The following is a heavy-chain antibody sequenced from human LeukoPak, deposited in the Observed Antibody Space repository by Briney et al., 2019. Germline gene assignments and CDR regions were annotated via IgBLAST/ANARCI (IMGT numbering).Heavy chain of an antibody. V-gene: IGHV3-30*12. D-gene: IGHD3-10*01. Sequence: QSGGSLRLSCGASGFSFSDYGMHWVRQAPGKGLEWVAVISYDGSNKYYADSVKGRFTISRDNSKNTLYLQMNSLRAEDTAVYYCAKPEAVLFEYYYGSGTPPTQFDYWGQGTLVTVSS. J-gene: IGHJ4*02. CDR1: GFSFSDYG. CDR2: ISYDGSNK. CDR3: AKPEAVLFEYYYGSGTPPTQFDY.